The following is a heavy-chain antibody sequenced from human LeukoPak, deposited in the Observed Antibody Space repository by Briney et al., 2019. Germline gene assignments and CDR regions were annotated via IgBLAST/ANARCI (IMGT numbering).Heavy chain of an antibody. J-gene: IGHJ4*02. D-gene: IGHD6-13*01. CDR1: GFTFSSYG. V-gene: IGHV3-30*18. Sequence: GGSLRLSCAASGFTFSSYGMHWVRQAPGKGLEWVAVISYDGSNKYYADSVKGRFTISRDNSKNTLYLQMNSLRAEDTAVYYCAKDSSTGDYPDYWGQGTLVTVSS. CDR3: AKDSSTGDYPDY. CDR2: ISYDGSNK.